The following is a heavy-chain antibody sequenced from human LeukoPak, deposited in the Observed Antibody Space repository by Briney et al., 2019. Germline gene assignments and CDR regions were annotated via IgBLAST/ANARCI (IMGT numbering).Heavy chain of an antibody. J-gene: IGHJ4*02. Sequence: GGSLRLSCAASGFTCSSYSMNWVRQAPGKGLEWVSSISSSSSYIYYADSVKGRFTISRDNAKNSLYLQMNSLRAEDTAVYYCAREVSEACSSTSCLYYFDYWGQGTLVTVSS. CDR3: AREVSEACSSTSCLYYFDY. V-gene: IGHV3-21*01. D-gene: IGHD2-2*01. CDR2: ISSSSSYI. CDR1: GFTCSSYS.